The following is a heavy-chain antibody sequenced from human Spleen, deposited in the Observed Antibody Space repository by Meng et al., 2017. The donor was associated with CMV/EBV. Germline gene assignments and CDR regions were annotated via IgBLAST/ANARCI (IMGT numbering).Heavy chain of an antibody. D-gene: IGHD1-7*01. CDR1: GFTVRSYG. J-gene: IGHJ4*02. Sequence: GESLKISCAASGFTVRSYGISWVRRAPGKGLEWVSGISGGGGSTFYADSVTGRFTISRDNSKNAVFLQMNGLGAEDTAVYYCASLLGGTVDCWGQGTLVTVSS. CDR3: ASLLGGTVDC. CDR2: ISGGGGST. V-gene: IGHV3-23*01.